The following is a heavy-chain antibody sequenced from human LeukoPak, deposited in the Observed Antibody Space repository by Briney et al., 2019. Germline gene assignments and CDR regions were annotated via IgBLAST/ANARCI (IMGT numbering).Heavy chain of an antibody. Sequence: GGSLRLSCAASGFTFSSYSMNWVRQAPGKGLEWVPSISSSSSYIYYADSVKGRFTISRDNAKNSLYLQTNSPRAEDTAVYYCAREGDCSSTSCPDYWGQGTLVTVSS. J-gene: IGHJ4*02. D-gene: IGHD2-2*01. CDR3: AREGDCSSTSCPDY. V-gene: IGHV3-21*01. CDR2: ISSSSSYI. CDR1: GFTFSSYS.